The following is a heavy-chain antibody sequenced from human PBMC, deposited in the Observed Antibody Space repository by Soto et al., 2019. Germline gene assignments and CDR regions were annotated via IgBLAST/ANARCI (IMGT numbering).Heavy chain of an antibody. CDR2: IHYSGST. D-gene: IGHD1-26*01. J-gene: IGHJ4*02. CDR1: VGSISSYN. CDR3: ARAASSGTYLRVSYFDY. Sequence: PSETLSLTCTVSVGSISSYNWIWIRQSPGKGLECIGYIHYSGSTNYNPSLKSRVTISVDRSKNQFSLKVSSVTAADTALYFCARAASSGTYLRVSYFDYWGQGTLVTVSS. V-gene: IGHV4-59*01.